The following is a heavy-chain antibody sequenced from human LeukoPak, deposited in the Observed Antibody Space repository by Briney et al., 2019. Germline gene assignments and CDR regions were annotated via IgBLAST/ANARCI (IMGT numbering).Heavy chain of an antibody. D-gene: IGHD3-10*01. CDR3: ARGHFQIEL. Sequence: GGSLKLSCAASGFTFSRYWMSWVRQAPGKGLEWVAHIKQDGSETYHVDSVKGRFTISRDNAKNSLYLQMNSLSPEDTAVYYCARGHFQIELWGQGTLVTVSS. CDR2: IKQDGSET. CDR1: GFTFSRYW. V-gene: IGHV3-7*01. J-gene: IGHJ4*02.